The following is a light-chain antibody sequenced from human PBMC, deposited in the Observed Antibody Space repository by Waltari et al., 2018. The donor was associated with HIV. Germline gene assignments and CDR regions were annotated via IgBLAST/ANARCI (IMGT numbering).Light chain of an antibody. J-gene: IGLJ2*01. V-gene: IGLV1-47*01. CDR1: SSNIGRNY. CDR3: VACDDSLSVV. Sequence: QSVLTQPPSASGTPGPMVTISCSGSSSNIGRNYVYWYQPLPGTAPKLINYRNKRRPAGVPDRFSGSKSGTSASLASSGLRSEDDADYYCVACDDSLSVVFGGGTKLTVL. CDR2: RNK.